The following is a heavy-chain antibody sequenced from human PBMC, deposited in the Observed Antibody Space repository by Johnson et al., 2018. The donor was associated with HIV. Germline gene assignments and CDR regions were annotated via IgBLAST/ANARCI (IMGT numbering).Heavy chain of an antibody. CDR3: ARDSSSWSLGAFDI. CDR2: FYRNGGST. J-gene: IGHJ3*02. D-gene: IGHD6-13*01. V-gene: IGHV3-20*03. Sequence: VSGFYRNGGSTGYAASVKGRFTISRDNAKNSLYLQMNSLRAEDTAVYYCARDSSSWSLGAFDIWRQGTMVTVSS.